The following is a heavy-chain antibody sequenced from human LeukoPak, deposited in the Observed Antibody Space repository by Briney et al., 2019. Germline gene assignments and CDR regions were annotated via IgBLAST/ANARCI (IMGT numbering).Heavy chain of an antibody. D-gene: IGHD3-10*01. CDR1: GFIVSNNY. Sequence: GGSLRLSCAASGFIVSNNYMSWVRQAPGKGLEWVSSISSSSSYIYYADSVKGRFTISRDNAKNSLYLQMNSLRAEDTAVYYCARDITMVRGVIGYYYYYGMDVWGQGTTVTVSS. J-gene: IGHJ6*02. CDR2: ISSSSSYI. CDR3: ARDITMVRGVIGYYYYYGMDV. V-gene: IGHV3-21*01.